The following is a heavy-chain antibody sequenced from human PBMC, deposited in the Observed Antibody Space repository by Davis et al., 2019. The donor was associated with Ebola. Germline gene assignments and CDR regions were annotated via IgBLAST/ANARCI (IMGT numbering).Heavy chain of an antibody. J-gene: IGHJ4*02. CDR2: ISYDGSNK. D-gene: IGHD1-26*01. CDR1: GFTFSSYG. Sequence: PGGSLRLSCAASGFTFSSYGMHWVRQAPGKGLEWVAVISYDGSNKYYADSVKGRFTISRDNSKNTLYLQMNSLRAEDTAVYYCAKEGWELLGYYFDYWGQGTLVTVSS. CDR3: AKEGWELLGYYFDY. V-gene: IGHV3-30*18.